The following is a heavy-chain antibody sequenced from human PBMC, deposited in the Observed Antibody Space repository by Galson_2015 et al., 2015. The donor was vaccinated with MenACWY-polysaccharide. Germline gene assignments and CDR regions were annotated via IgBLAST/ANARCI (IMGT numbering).Heavy chain of an antibody. CDR1: GFTFSDYY. CDR2: ISSSGSTI. Sequence: SLRLSCAASGFTFSDYYMSWIRQAPGKGLEWVSYISSSGSTISYADSVKGRFTISRDNAQNSPYLQMNSLRDEDTAVYYCARGPNWNFDYWGRGTLVTVSS. D-gene: IGHD1-20*01. J-gene: IGHJ4*02. V-gene: IGHV3-11*04. CDR3: ARGPNWNFDY.